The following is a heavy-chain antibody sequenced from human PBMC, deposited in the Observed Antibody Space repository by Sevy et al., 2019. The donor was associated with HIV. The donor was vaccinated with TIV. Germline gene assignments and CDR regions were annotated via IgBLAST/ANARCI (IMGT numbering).Heavy chain of an antibody. Sequence: GSLRLSCAASGFTFSYYWMHWVRQAPGKGLVWVSCFNSDGSSTSYADSVKGRFTISRDNAKITLYLQMNSLRAEDTAVYYCARVNENSRGRSYMDVWGKGTTVTVSS. V-gene: IGHV3-74*01. J-gene: IGHJ6*03. CDR3: ARVNENSRGRSYMDV. CDR1: GFTFSYYW. D-gene: IGHD6-13*01. CDR2: FNSDGSST.